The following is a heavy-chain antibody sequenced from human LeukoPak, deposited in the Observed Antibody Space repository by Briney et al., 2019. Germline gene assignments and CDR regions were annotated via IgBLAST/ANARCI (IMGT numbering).Heavy chain of an antibody. V-gene: IGHV4-59*01. CDR1: GGSISSYY. CDR3: ARGGLYSSGWNLSY. Sequence: SETLSLTCTVSGGSISSYYWSWIRQPTGKGLEWIGYIYYSGSTNYNPSLKSRVTISVDTSKNQFSLKLSSVTAADTAVYYCARGGLYSSGWNLSYWGQGTLVTVSS. J-gene: IGHJ4*02. D-gene: IGHD6-19*01. CDR2: IYYSGST.